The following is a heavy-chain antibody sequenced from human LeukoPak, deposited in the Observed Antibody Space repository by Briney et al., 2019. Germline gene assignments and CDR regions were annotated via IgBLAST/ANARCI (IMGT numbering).Heavy chain of an antibody. CDR2: IIPIFGTA. CDR3: ARAYSSSSRYYYYYMDV. V-gene: IGHV1-69*06. CDR1: GGTFSSYA. Sequence: SVKVSCKASGGTFSSYAISWVRQAPGQGLEWMGGIIPIFGTANYAQKFQGRVTITADKSTSTAYMELSSLRSEDTAVYYCARAYSSSSRYYYYYMDVWGKGTTVTVSS. J-gene: IGHJ6*03. D-gene: IGHD6-6*01.